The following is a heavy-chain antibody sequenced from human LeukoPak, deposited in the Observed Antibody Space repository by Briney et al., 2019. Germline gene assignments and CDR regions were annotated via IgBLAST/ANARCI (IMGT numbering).Heavy chain of an antibody. CDR1: GGSISSYY. V-gene: IGHV4-59*01. CDR3: AREEDAGALDY. CDR2: IYYSGST. J-gene: IGHJ4*02. Sequence: PSETLSLTCTVSGGSISSYYWSWIRQPPGKGLEWIGDIYYSGSTNYNPSLKSRVTISVDTYKNQFSLKLSSVTAADTAVYYCAREEDAGALDYWGQGTLVTVSS.